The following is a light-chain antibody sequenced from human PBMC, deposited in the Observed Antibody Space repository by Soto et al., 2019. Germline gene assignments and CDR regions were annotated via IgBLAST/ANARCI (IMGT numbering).Light chain of an antibody. CDR3: QQYYSYPPIT. CDR2: AAY. V-gene: IGKV1-9*01. J-gene: IGKJ5*01. CDR1: QDIAIY. Sequence: IQLTQSPSSLSASVGDSVTITCRASQDIAIYLAWYQQKPGEAPKLLIYAAYTLQSGVPSRFSGSGSGTDFTLTISCLQSEDFATYYCQQYYSYPPITCGQGTRLEIK.